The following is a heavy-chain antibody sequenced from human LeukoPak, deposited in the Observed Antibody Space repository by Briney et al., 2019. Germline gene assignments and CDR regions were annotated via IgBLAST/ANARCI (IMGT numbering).Heavy chain of an antibody. V-gene: IGHV3-74*01. CDR2: INSDGTYT. CDR1: GFTFSRYW. J-gene: IGHJ4*02. Sequence: GGSLRHSCAASGFTFSRYWMHWVRQAPGKGLVWVSRINSDGTYTSFADSVKGRFTISRDNAKNTLYVQMNSLRAEDTAVYFCARGGSGYSDYWGQGTLVTVSS. CDR3: ARGGSGYSDY. D-gene: IGHD3-22*01.